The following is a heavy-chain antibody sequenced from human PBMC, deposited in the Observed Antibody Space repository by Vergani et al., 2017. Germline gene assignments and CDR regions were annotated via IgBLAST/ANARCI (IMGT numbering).Heavy chain of an antibody. Sequence: VQLQESGPGLVKPSETLSLTCTVSGGSISSYYWSWVRQPPGKGLEWIGYIYNNGITKSSPSLKTRLTMSVDRSKRQFSLTLSSVTAGDTAVYYCARSTAITTVRSLDYKFGLDIWGQGTTVIVSS. CDR1: GGSISSYY. J-gene: IGHJ6*02. CDR2: IYNNGIT. D-gene: IGHD4-17*01. CDR3: ARSTAITTVRSLDYKFGLDI. V-gene: IGHV4-59*01.